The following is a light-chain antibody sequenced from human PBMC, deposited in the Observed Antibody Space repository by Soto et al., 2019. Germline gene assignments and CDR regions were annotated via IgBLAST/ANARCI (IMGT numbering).Light chain of an antibody. V-gene: IGLV2-11*01. CDR3: CSYAGSYTVV. J-gene: IGLJ2*01. CDR1: SSDVGGYNY. Sequence: QSALTQPRSVSGSPGQSVTISCTGTSSDVGGYNYVSWYQQHPGKVPKLMIYDVTKRPSGVPDRFSGSKSGNTVSLTISGLQAEDEADYYCCSYAGSYTVVFGGGTKLTVL. CDR2: DVT.